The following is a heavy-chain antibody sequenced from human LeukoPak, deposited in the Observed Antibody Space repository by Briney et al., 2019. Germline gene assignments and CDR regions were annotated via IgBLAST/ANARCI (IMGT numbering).Heavy chain of an antibody. J-gene: IGHJ2*01. CDR2: ISWNSGNI. Sequence: GGSLRLSCAGSGFTFDDYAMHWVRQAPGRGLEWVSGISWNSGNIGYADSVKGRFTISRDNAKNSLYLQMDSLRAEDTAVYYCARGGSGDYVGWSFDLWGRGTLVTVSS. V-gene: IGHV3-9*01. D-gene: IGHD4-17*01. CDR1: GFTFDDYA. CDR3: ARGGSGDYVGWSFDL.